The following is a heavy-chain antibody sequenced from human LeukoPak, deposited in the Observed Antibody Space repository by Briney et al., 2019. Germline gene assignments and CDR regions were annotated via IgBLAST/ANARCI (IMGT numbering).Heavy chain of an antibody. D-gene: IGHD3-3*01. CDR3: VRDDYDFWSGYQRYFEF. CDR1: GFTFSSYG. CDR2: IWYDGSNK. J-gene: IGHJ4*02. V-gene: IGHV3-33*01. Sequence: GGSLRLSCAASGFTFSSYGMHWVRQAPGKGLEWVAVIWYDGSNKYYADSVKGRFTISRDNSKNTLYLQMNSLRAEDTAVYYCVRDDYDFWSGYQRYFEFWGQGTLVTVSS.